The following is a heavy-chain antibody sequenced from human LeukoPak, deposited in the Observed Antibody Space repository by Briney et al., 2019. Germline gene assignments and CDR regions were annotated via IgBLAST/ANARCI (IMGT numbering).Heavy chain of an antibody. J-gene: IGHJ4*02. CDR2: TYAGGMT. CDR1: GFTVNTNY. CDR3: ARGTSRTSPLSGYYRGYFDY. D-gene: IGHD3-3*01. V-gene: IGHV3-66*02. Sequence: GGSLRLSCAASGFTVNTNYMTWVRQAPGKGLEWVSITYAGGMTHYADSVKGRFTISRDNSKNVLYLQMNSLRAADTAVYYCARGTSRTSPLSGYYRGYFDYWGQGTLVTVSS.